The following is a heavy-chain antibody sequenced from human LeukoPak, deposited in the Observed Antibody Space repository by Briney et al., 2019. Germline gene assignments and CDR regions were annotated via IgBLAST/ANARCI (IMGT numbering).Heavy chain of an antibody. CDR3: ARDIGYLLGRSDYYDSSHDY. CDR2: ISSSGSTI. CDR1: GFTFSDYY. V-gene: IGHV3-11*01. J-gene: IGHJ4*02. D-gene: IGHD3-22*01. Sequence: GGSLRLSCAASGFTFSDYYMSWIRQAPGKGLEWVSYISSSGSTIYYADSVKGRFTISRDNAKNSLYLQMNSLRAEDTAVYYCARDIGYLLGRSDYYDSSHDYWGQGTLVTVSS.